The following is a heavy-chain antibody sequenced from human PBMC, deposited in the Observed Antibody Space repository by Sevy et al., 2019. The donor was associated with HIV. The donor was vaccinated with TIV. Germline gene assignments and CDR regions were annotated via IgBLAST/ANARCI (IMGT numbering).Heavy chain of an antibody. Sequence: GGSLRLSCIASGFTFSSYSMNWVRQAPGKGLEWVSFISSSPTVIYYADSVKGRFTPSRDNAENSVYLQMNSLRDEDTAVYYCVRGPGYYFAHWGQGTLVTVSS. CDR3: VRGPGYYFAH. V-gene: IGHV3-48*02. CDR1: GFTFSSYS. CDR2: ISSSPTVI. J-gene: IGHJ4*02. D-gene: IGHD5-12*01.